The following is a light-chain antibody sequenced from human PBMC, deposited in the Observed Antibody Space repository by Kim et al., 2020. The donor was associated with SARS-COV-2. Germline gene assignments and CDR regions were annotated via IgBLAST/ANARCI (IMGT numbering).Light chain of an antibody. V-gene: IGLV2-14*04. J-gene: IGLJ2*01. CDR3: TSYTSSSTLV. Sequence: GQSITISCTGTSSDVGGYNYVSWYQQSPGKAPKLMIYDVSKRPSGVSNRFSGSKSGNTASLTISGLQAEDEADYFCTSYTSSSTLVFGAGTKVTVL. CDR1: SSDVGGYNY. CDR2: DVS.